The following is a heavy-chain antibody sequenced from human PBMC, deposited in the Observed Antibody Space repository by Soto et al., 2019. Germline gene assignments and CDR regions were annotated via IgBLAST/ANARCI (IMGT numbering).Heavy chain of an antibody. V-gene: IGHV3-7*03. CDR3: AGLTETATTFVY. CDR2: IKQDGSVK. J-gene: IGHJ4*02. CDR1: GFALSTYW. D-gene: IGHD1-1*01. Sequence: PGGSLRLSCEASGFALSTYWMSWVRQAPGKGLEWVANIKQDGSVKHYVDSVRGRFTISRDNAKNSLFLQMNSLSAEATAVYYFAGLTETATTFVYWGQRPPVTVSS.